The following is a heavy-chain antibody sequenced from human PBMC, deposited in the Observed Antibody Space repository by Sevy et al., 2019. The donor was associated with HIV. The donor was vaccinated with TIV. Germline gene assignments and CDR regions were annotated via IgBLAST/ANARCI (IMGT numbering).Heavy chain of an antibody. Sequence: GSLRLSCAASGFTFSSYWMSWVRQAPGKGLEWVANIKQDGSEKYYVDSVKGRFTISRDNAKNSLYLQMNSLRAEDTAVYYCARDKGNYYPDAFDIWDQGTMVTVSS. J-gene: IGHJ3*02. V-gene: IGHV3-7*01. CDR1: GFTFSSYW. CDR2: IKQDGSEK. D-gene: IGHD3-22*01. CDR3: ARDKGNYYPDAFDI.